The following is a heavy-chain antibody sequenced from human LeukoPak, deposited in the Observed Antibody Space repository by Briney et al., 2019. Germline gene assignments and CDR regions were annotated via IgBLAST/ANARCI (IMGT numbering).Heavy chain of an antibody. Sequence: GGSLRLSCAASGFTFSSYGMHWVRQAPGKGLEWVAFIRYDGSNKYYADSVKGRFTISRDNSKNTLYLQINSLRAEDTAVYYCAKLLMVYAIRPSSRNFDFDIWGQGTMVTVSS. CDR2: IRYDGSNK. CDR3: AKLLMVYAIRPSSRNFDFDI. V-gene: IGHV3-30*02. D-gene: IGHD2-8*01. CDR1: GFTFSSYG. J-gene: IGHJ3*02.